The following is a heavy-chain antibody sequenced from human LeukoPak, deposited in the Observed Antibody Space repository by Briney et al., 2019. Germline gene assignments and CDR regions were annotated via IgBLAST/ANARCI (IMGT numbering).Heavy chain of an antibody. V-gene: IGHV5-51*01. CDR1: GYSFTTYW. Sequence: GESLKISCKASGYSFTTYWIGWVRQMPGKGLEWMGIIYPADSTAHYSPSFQGQVTISVDKSINTAYLQWSRLKASDTAMCYCARHPKSGDSGYESDYWGQGTLVTVSS. CDR3: ARHPKSGDSGYESDY. CDR2: IYPADSTA. D-gene: IGHD5-12*01. J-gene: IGHJ4*02.